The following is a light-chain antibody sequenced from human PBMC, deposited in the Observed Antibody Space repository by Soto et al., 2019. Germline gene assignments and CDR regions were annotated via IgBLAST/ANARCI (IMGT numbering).Light chain of an antibody. V-gene: IGLV2-14*01. CDR1: SSDVGGYNY. Sequence: QSVLTQPASVSGSPGQSITISCTGTSSDVGGYNYVSWYQQHPGKAPKLMIYDVTSRPSGVSNRFSGSKSGNTASLTISGLQAEDEADYYCSSYTTSLPWVFGGGTKLTVL. CDR3: SSYTTSLPWV. CDR2: DVT. J-gene: IGLJ3*02.